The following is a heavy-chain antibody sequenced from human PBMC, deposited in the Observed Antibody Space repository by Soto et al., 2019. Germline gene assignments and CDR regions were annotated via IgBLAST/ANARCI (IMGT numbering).Heavy chain of an antibody. CDR1: GGSIISNNW. V-gene: IGHV4-4*02. J-gene: IGHJ4*02. D-gene: IGHD6-25*01. CDR3: ARGSSGGPDFDS. Sequence: QVQLQESGPGLVKPSGTLSLTCAVSGGSIISNNWWNWVRQPPGKGLEWIGEIYQSGNANYNPSLKSPVPISVDKSKNQFPLNLTFVTAAETAVYYCARGSSGGPDFDSWGQGTLVAVSS. CDR2: IYQSGNA.